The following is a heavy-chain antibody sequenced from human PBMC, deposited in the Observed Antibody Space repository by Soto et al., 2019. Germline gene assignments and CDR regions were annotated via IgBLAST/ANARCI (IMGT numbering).Heavy chain of an antibody. V-gene: IGHV1-46*01. CDR3: AREGLRLGELSDFDY. J-gene: IGHJ4*02. D-gene: IGHD3-16*02. Sequence: ASVKVSCKASGYTFTSYYMHWVRQAPGQGLEWMGIINPSGGSTSYAQKFQGRVTMTRDTSTSTVYMELSSLRSEDTAVYYCAREGLRLGELSDFDYWGQGTPVTVSS. CDR1: GYTFTSYY. CDR2: INPSGGST.